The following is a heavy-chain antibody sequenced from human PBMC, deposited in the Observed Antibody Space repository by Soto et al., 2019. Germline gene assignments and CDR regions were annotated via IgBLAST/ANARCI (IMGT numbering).Heavy chain of an antibody. D-gene: IGHD3-10*01. CDR1: GGSISSYY. CDR2: IYYSGST. CDR3: GGGGGVRGPFDY. Sequence: QVQLQESGPGLVKPSETLSLTCTVSGGSISSYYWSWIRQPPGKGLEWIGYIYYSGSTNYNPSLKRRATISVDTAKNPFSPKVSSVAAGDTAGYYWGGGGGVRGPFDYWGQGTLVTVSS. V-gene: IGHV4-59*01. J-gene: IGHJ4*02.